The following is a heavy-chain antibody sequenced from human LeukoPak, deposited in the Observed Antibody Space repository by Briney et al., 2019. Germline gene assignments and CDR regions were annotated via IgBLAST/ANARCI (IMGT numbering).Heavy chain of an antibody. CDR2: INSDGSST. J-gene: IGHJ5*02. D-gene: IGHD6-13*01. CDR3: AGSSSHNWIDP. V-gene: IGHV3-74*01. Sequence: AGGSLRLSCAASGFTFSSYWMHWVRQVPGKGLVWVSRINSDGSSTSYADSVKGRFTISRDNAKNTLFLQMNSLRADDTAVYYCAGSSSHNWIDPWGQGTLVTVSS. CDR1: GFTFSSYW.